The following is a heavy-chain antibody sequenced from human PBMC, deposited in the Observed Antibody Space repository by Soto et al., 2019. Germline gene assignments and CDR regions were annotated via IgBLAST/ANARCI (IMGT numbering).Heavy chain of an antibody. Sequence: PGGSLRLSCAASGFTFSSYSMNWVRQAPGKGLEWVSSISSSSSYIYYADSVKGRFTISRDNAKNSLYLQMNSLRAEETAVYYCARDPRAYQLIYLSYYYYGMDVWGQGTTVTVSS. V-gene: IGHV3-21*01. CDR1: GFTFSSYS. D-gene: IGHD2-2*02. J-gene: IGHJ6*02. CDR3: ARDPRAYQLIYLSYYYYGMDV. CDR2: ISSSSSYI.